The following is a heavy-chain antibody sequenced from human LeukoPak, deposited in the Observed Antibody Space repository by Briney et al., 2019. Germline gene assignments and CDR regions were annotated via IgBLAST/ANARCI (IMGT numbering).Heavy chain of an antibody. Sequence: GGSLRLSCAASGFTFSSYSMNWVRQAPGKGLEWVSSISSSSSYIYYADSVKGRFTNSRDNAKNSLYLQMNSLRAEDTAVYYCARERGSSSWYSDYWGQGTLVTVSS. CDR1: GFTFSSYS. D-gene: IGHD6-13*01. V-gene: IGHV3-21*01. CDR2: ISSSSSYI. J-gene: IGHJ4*02. CDR3: ARERGSSSWYSDY.